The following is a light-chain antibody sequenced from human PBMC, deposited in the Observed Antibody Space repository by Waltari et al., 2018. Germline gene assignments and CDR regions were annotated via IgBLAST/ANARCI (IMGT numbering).Light chain of an antibody. V-gene: IGLV1-40*01. Sequence: QSVLTPPRSVSGALGQRVTIPCTERSSNLGAHYDVHWYRQLPGTDPKLLIYGKDNLPSGVPDRFSGSRSGTSASLVITGLQAEDEANYYCQSYDSGLSGWVFGGGTKLTVL. CDR3: QSYDSGLSGWV. CDR2: GKD. J-gene: IGLJ3*02. CDR1: SSNLGAHYD.